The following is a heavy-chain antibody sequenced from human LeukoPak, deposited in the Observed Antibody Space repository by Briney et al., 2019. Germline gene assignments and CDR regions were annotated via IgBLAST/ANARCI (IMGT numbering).Heavy chain of an antibody. V-gene: IGHV4-39*01. Sequence: SETLSLTCTVSGGSISSSSYYWGWIRQPPGKGLEWIGSIYYSGSTYYNPSLKSRVTISVDTSKNQFSLKLSSVTAADTAVYYCARLWRRPPGSRVMANWFDPWGQGTLVTVSS. D-gene: IGHD3-3*01. CDR1: GGSISSSSYY. CDR2: IYYSGST. J-gene: IGHJ5*02. CDR3: ARLWRRPPGSRVMANWFDP.